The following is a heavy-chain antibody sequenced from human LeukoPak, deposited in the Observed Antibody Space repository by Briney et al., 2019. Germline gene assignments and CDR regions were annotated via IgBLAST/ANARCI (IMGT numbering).Heavy chain of an antibody. CDR2: IDPSDSYT. V-gene: IGHV5-10-1*01. Sequence: GESLRISCKGSGYTFISNWITWVRQMPGKGLEWMGRIDPSDSYTNYRPSFQGHVAISADKSTRTAYLQWSSLKASDTAMYYCASRATVPPYNWFDPWGQGTLVTVSS. D-gene: IGHD4-17*01. CDR3: ASRATVPPYNWFDP. J-gene: IGHJ5*02. CDR1: GYTFISNW.